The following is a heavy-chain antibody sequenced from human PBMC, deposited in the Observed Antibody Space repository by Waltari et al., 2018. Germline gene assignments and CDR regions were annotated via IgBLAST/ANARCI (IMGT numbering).Heavy chain of an antibody. J-gene: IGHJ4*02. CDR3: AKRWAIYYFEY. CDR2: ITESGDT. Sequence: EVQLVESGGGLVQPGVSLRFSGAATGFYVKNCAMIWVRQAAGKGVEWVSTITESGDTFDADSVKGRFATSRDNYKNTLSLQMNSLRAEDTAVYYCAKRWAIYYFEYWGQGNLVTVSS. D-gene: IGHD3-9*01. CDR1: GFYVKNCA. V-gene: IGHV3-23*04.